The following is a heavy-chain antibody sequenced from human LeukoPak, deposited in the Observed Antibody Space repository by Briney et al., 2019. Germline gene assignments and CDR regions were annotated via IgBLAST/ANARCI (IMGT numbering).Heavy chain of an antibody. D-gene: IGHD6-19*01. CDR3: ARDPSLAVAGIRLFDY. J-gene: IGHJ4*02. Sequence: GASVKVSCKTSGYTFTNYGISWVRQAPGQGLAWMGWISGYNGNPRYAQKVQGRVTMTTDTSTNTAYMEVNSLRSDDTAIYYCARDPSLAVAGIRLFDYWGQGTLVIVSS. CDR2: ISGYNGNP. V-gene: IGHV1-18*01. CDR1: GYTFTNYG.